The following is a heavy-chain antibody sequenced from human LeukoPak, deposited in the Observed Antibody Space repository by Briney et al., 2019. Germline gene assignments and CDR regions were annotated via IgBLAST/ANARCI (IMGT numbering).Heavy chain of an antibody. D-gene: IGHD2-2*01. CDR2: INHSRST. CDR1: GGSFSGYY. Sequence: SETLSLTCAVYGGSFSGYYWSWIRQPPGKGLEWIGEINHSRSTNYNPSLKSRVTISVDTSKNQFSLKLSSVTAADTAVYYCARAPRLPTYCSSTSCYGRYGMDVWGKGTTVTVSS. V-gene: IGHV4-34*01. J-gene: IGHJ6*04. CDR3: ARAPRLPTYCSSTSCYGRYGMDV.